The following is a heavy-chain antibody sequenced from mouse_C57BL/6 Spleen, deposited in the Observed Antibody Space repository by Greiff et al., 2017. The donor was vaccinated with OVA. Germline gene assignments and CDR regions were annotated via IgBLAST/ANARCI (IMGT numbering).Heavy chain of an antibody. CDR1: GYSITSGYY. V-gene: IGHV3-6*01. D-gene: IGHD1-1*01. J-gene: IGHJ2*01. CDR2: ISYDGSN. Sequence: EVHLVESGPGLVKPSQSLSLTCSVTGYSITSGYYWNWIRQFPGNQLEWMGNISYDGSNNYNPSLKNRIPITRDTSKNQFFLKLNTVTTEDTATYYCARTTTVVDPYFDYWGQGTTLTVSS. CDR3: ARTTTVVDPYFDY.